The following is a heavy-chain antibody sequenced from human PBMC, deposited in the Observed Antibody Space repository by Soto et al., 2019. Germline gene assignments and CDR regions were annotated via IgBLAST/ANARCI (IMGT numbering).Heavy chain of an antibody. V-gene: IGHV1-18*01. D-gene: IGHD6-19*01. CDR2: ISAYNGNT. Sequence: GASVKVSCKASGYTFTSYGISWVRQAPGQGLEWMGWISAYNGNTNYAQKLQGRVTMTTDTSTSTAYMELRSLRSDDTAVYYCARDQEAVAYDAFDISGQGTMVTVSS. CDR3: ARDQEAVAYDAFDI. J-gene: IGHJ3*02. CDR1: GYTFTSYG.